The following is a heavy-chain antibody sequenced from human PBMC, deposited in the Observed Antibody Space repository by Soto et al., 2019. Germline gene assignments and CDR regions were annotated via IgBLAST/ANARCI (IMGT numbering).Heavy chain of an antibody. Sequence: PSETLSLTCTVSGDSVANYFWSWMRQPPGKGLEWIGHMYHGGRTNYSPSLKSQVTMSIDSSSNQFSPNLISVTAADTDVYFCARGPGYRTTGVCSIFDFWGQGILVTVSS. CDR3: ARGPGYRTTGVCSIFDF. D-gene: IGHD2-8*01. J-gene: IGHJ4*02. V-gene: IGHV4-59*02. CDR1: GDSVANYF. CDR2: MYHGGRT.